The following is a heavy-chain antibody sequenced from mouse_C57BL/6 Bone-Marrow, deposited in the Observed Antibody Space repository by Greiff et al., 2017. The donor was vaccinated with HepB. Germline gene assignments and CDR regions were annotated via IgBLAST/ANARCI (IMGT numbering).Heavy chain of an antibody. V-gene: IGHV1-81*01. J-gene: IGHJ3*01. CDR2: IYPRSGNT. CDR3: ARNYGSSSWFAY. CDR1: GYTFTSYG. D-gene: IGHD1-1*01. Sequence: QVQLQQSGAELARPGASVKLSCKASGYTFTSYGISWVKQRTGQGLEWIGEIYPRSGNTYYNEKFKGKATLTADKSSSTAYMELRSLTSEDSAVYFCARNYGSSSWFAYWGQGTLVTVSA.